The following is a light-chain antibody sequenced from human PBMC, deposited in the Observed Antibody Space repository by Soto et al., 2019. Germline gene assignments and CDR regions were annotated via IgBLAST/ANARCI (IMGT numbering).Light chain of an antibody. Sequence: QSVLTQPPSVSAAPGQXVXXXCSGSSSNIGNNYVSWYQQLPGTAPKLLIYDNNKRPSGIPDRFSGSKSGTSATLGITGLQTGDEADYYCGTWDSSLSAAVFGGGTQLTVL. CDR3: GTWDSSLSAAV. J-gene: IGLJ7*01. V-gene: IGLV1-51*01. CDR1: SSNIGNNY. CDR2: DNN.